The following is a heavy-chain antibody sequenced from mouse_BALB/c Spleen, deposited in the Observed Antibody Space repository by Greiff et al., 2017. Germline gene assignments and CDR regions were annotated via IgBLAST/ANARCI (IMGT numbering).Heavy chain of an antibody. J-gene: IGHJ3*01. CDR3: ARDGNYVFAY. Sequence: EVQVVESGGGLVQPGGSLRLSCATSGFTFTDYYMSWVRQPPGKALEWLGFIRNKANGYTTEYSASVKGRFTISRDNSQSILYLQMNTLRAEDSATYYCARDGNYVFAYWGQGTLVTVSA. CDR2: IRNKANGYTT. V-gene: IGHV7-3*02. D-gene: IGHD2-1*01. CDR1: GFTFTDYY.